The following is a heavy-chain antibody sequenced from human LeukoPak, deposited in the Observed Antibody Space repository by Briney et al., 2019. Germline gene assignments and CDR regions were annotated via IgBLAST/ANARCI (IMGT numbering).Heavy chain of an antibody. CDR3: ARGPGYCSSTSCYRGMFVY. J-gene: IGHJ4*02. CDR1: GGSFSGYY. Sequence: SETLSLTCAVYGGSFSGYYWSWIHQPPGKGLERIGEINHSGSTNYNPSLKSRVTISVDTSKNQFSLKLSSVTAADTAVYYCARGPGYCSSTSCYRGMFVYWGQGTLVTVSS. V-gene: IGHV4-34*01. D-gene: IGHD2-2*02. CDR2: INHSGST.